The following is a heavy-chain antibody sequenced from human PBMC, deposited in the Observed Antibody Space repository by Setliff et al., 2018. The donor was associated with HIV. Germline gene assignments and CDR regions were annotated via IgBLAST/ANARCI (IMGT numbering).Heavy chain of an antibody. J-gene: IGHJ3*02. CDR1: GFTLSVYG. Sequence: PGGSLRLSCEGSGFTLSVYGMHWVRQAPGKGLEWVAVISYDGSYKYYADSVKGRFTISRDNSKNTLYVQMNSLRADDTAVYYCVRDLTTIVTRKVFDIWGQGTMVTVSS. CDR2: ISYDGSYK. D-gene: IGHD4-4*01. V-gene: IGHV3-30*19. CDR3: VRDLTTIVTRKVFDI.